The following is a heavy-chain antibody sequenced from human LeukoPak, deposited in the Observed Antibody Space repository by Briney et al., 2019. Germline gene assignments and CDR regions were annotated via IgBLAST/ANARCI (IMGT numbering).Heavy chain of an antibody. CDR2: INAGNGNT. V-gene: IGHV1-3*03. D-gene: IGHD1-26*01. J-gene: IGHJ5*02. Sequence: ASVKVSCKASGYTFTSYAMHWVRQAPGQRLEWMGWINAGNGNTKYSQEFQGRVTITRDTSASTAYMELSSLRSEDTAVYYCAREYSKIVGGPRGWFDPWGQGTLVTVSS. CDR1: GYTFTSYA. CDR3: AREYSKIVGGPRGWFDP.